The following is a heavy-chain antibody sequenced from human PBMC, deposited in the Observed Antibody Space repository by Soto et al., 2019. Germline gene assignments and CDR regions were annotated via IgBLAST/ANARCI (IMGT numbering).Heavy chain of an antibody. CDR1: GYSISSGYY. J-gene: IGHJ5*02. V-gene: IGHV4-38-2*02. CDR3: AREACSSTSCYLWWFDP. Sequence: TSETLSLTCAVSGYSISSGYYWGWIRQPPGKGLEWIGSIYHSGSTYYNPSLKSRVTISVDTSKNQFSLKLSSVTAADTAVYYCAREACSSTSCYLWWFDPWGQGTLVTVSS. D-gene: IGHD2-2*01. CDR2: IYHSGST.